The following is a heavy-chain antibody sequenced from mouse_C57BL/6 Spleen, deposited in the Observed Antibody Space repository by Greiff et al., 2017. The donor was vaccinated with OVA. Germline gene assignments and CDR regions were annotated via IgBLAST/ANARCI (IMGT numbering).Heavy chain of an antibody. CDR1: GYTFTSYW. CDR2: INPSSGYT. D-gene: IGHD1-1*01. Sequence: QVQLKQSGAELAKPGASVKLSCKASGYTFTSYWMHWVKQRPGQGLEWIGYINPSSGYTKYNQKFKDKATLTADKSSSTAYMQLSSLTYEDSAVYYCARGDITTVWYFDVWGTGTTVTVSS. J-gene: IGHJ1*03. V-gene: IGHV1-7*01. CDR3: ARGDITTVWYFDV.